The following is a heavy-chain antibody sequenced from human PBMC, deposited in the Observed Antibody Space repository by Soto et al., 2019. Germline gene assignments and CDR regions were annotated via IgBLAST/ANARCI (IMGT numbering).Heavy chain of an antibody. CDR3: ARPPYHYDSSGYVFGMDV. V-gene: IGHV1-24*01. CDR2: YDPEDDGT. Sequence: QVQLVQSGAEVRKPGASVKVSCKMSGNTLSELPMHWVRQIPGKGLEWMAGYDPEDDGTIYAQNFEGRVSLTEDTSTDTAYLELSSLRSEDTAVYYCARPPYHYDSSGYVFGMDVWGQGTTVTVSS. J-gene: IGHJ6*02. D-gene: IGHD3-22*01. CDR1: GNTLSELP.